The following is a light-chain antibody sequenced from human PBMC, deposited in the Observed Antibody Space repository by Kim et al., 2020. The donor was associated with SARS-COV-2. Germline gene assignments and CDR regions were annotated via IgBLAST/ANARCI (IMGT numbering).Light chain of an antibody. CDR3: QQYDDSPS. CDR1: HSVSSGQ. J-gene: IGKJ4*02. V-gene: IGKV3-20*01. CDR2: DAS. Sequence: LSPGDSATLFCRASHSVSSGQLAWYQHKPGQAPRLLIHDASIRATGIPDRFTGSGSGTHFTLVISRLEPEDFAFYLCQQYDDSPSFGGGTKVDIK.